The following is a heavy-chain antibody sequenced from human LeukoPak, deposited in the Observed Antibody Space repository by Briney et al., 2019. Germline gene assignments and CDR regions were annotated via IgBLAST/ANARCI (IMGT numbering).Heavy chain of an antibody. Sequence: GASVKVSCKASGYTFTSDGISWVRQAPGQGLEWMGWIRTNDGATNYASKLQGRVTMTRSASINTAYMELSSLTSEDTAVYYCARAPRSWGFDYWGQGTLVTVSS. J-gene: IGHJ4*02. V-gene: IGHV1-18*01. CDR1: GYTFTSDG. CDR2: IRTNDGAT. CDR3: ARAPRSWGFDY. D-gene: IGHD7-27*01.